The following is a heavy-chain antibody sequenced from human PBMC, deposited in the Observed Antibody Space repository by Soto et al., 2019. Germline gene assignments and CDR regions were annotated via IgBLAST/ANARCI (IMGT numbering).Heavy chain of an antibody. Sequence: GGSLRLSCEGSGFTFSNGWMTWVRQAPGKWLEWVGRIKTNIDGGRIDYAAPVKGRFTISRDDSKNTLYLQMNSLKTEDTGVYYCTTNSVTDFYYYGMEVWGLGTTVTVSS. V-gene: IGHV3-15*01. CDR1: GFTFSNGW. CDR2: IKTNIDGGRI. CDR3: TTNSVTDFYYYGMEV. J-gene: IGHJ6*02.